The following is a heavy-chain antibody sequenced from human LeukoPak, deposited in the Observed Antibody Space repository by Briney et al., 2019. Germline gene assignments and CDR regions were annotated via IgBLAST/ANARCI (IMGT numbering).Heavy chain of an antibody. CDR3: ATGYSPLYYFDY. J-gene: IGHJ4*02. V-gene: IGHV1-2*02. Sequence: ASVQVSCKASGYTFTGYYMHWVRQAPGQGLEWMGWINPNSGGTNYAQKFQGRVTMTRDTSISTAYMELSRLRSDDTAVYYCATGYSPLYYFDYWGQGTLVTVSS. CDR1: GYTFTGYY. CDR2: INPNSGGT. D-gene: IGHD6-13*01.